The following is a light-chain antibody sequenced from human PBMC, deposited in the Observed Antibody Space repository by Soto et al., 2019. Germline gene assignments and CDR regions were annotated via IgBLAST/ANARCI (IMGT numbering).Light chain of an antibody. CDR3: XXXGSSPLT. V-gene: IGKV3-20*01. CDR2: GAS. Sequence: EIVLTQSPGTLSLSPGERATLSCRASQSVSSSYLAWYQQKPGQAPRLLIYGASSRATGIPDRFSGSGSGTDFTLTIXXLXPEDXAVXXXXXXGSSPLTFGQGTKVEIK. CDR1: QSVSSSY. J-gene: IGKJ1*01.